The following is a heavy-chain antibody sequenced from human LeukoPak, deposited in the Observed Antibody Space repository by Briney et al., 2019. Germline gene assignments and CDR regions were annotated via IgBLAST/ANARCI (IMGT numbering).Heavy chain of an antibody. Sequence: SETLSLTCPVSGGSISSYYWSWIRQPPGKGLEWIGYIYYSGSTNYNPSLKSRVTISVDTSKNQFSLKLSSVTAADTAVYYCARVRFLEWLPDAFDIWGQGTMVTVSS. V-gene: IGHV4-59*01. CDR3: ARVRFLEWLPDAFDI. D-gene: IGHD3-3*01. J-gene: IGHJ3*02. CDR1: GGSISSYY. CDR2: IYYSGST.